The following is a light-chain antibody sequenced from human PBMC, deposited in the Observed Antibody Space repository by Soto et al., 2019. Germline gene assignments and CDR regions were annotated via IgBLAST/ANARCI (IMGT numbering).Light chain of an antibody. CDR1: QSVRSD. Sequence: EIVMTQSPATLSVSPGERATLSCSASQSVRSDLVWCQQRPDQAHRLLIYDESARALATPARFEGSESGKEFTLTITSLQSDDFAVYFCQQYNNWPITSGQGPRPEI. J-gene: IGKJ5*01. V-gene: IGKV3-15*01. CDR3: QQYNNWPIT. CDR2: DES.